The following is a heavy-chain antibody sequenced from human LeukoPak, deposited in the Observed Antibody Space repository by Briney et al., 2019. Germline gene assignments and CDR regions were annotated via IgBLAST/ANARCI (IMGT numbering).Heavy chain of an antibody. D-gene: IGHD2-8*01. V-gene: IGHV3-48*01. CDR2: ISSSSSTI. Sequence: GGSLRLSCAASGLTFSSYSMNWVRQAPGKGLEWISYISSSSSTIYYADSVKGRFTISRDNAKNSLYLQMNSLRAEDTAVYYCARRMLYATYNWFDPWGQGTLVTVSS. J-gene: IGHJ5*02. CDR3: ARRMLYATYNWFDP. CDR1: GLTFSSYS.